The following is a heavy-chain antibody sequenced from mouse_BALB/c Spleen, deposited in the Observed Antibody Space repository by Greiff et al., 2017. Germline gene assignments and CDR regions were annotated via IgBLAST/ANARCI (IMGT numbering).Heavy chain of an antibody. J-gene: IGHJ3*01. V-gene: IGHV5-17*02. CDR1: GFTFSSFG. CDR2: ISSGSSTI. CDR3: ARSGIYDGYFAWFSY. Sequence: EVQVVESGGGLVQPGGSRKLSCAASGFTFSSFGMHWVRQAPEKGLEWVAYISSGSSTIYYADTVKGRFTISRDNPKNTLFLQMTSLRSEDTAMYYCARSGIYDGYFAWFSYWGQGTLVTVSA. D-gene: IGHD2-3*01.